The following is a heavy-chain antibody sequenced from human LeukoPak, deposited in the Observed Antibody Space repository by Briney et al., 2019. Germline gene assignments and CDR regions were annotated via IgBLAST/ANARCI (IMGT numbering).Heavy chain of an antibody. D-gene: IGHD4-17*01. J-gene: IGHJ5*02. CDR2: ISGSGGAT. V-gene: IGHV3-23*01. CDR3: ARDKSPSVTNWFDP. CDR1: GFTFSSYA. Sequence: GGSLRLSCAASGFTFSSYAMSWVRQAPGKGLEWVSTISGSGGATYYADSVKGRFTISRDNSKNTLYLQMNSLRAEDTAVYYCARDKSPSVTNWFDPWGQGTLVTVSS.